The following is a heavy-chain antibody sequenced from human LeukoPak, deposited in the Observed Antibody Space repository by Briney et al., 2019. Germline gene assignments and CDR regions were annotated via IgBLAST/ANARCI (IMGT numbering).Heavy chain of an antibody. V-gene: IGHV3-23*01. CDR1: GFTFSSYA. CDR2: ISGSGGST. D-gene: IGHD5-24*01. Sequence: GGSLRLSCAASGFTFSSYAMSWVRQAPGKGLEWVSAISGSGGSTYYADSVKGRFTISRDNSKNTLYLQMNSLRAEDTAVYYCAKDHRTSRVYYYYYMDVRGKGTTVTVSS. J-gene: IGHJ6*03. CDR3: AKDHRTSRVYYYYYMDV.